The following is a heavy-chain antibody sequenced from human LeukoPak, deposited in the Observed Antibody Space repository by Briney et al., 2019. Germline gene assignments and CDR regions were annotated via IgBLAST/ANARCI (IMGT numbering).Heavy chain of an antibody. D-gene: IGHD6-19*01. CDR3: ARGGAIYAWLLGT. CDR1: GYSFTSYA. Sequence: GASVKVSCKASGYSFTSYAINWVRQAPGQGFEWMGCINTNTGKTSYGQGFTGRLVFSMDASVSRAYVEISSLVAGDTGVLYCARGGAIYAWLLGTWGQGTLVTVSS. CDR2: INTNTGKT. V-gene: IGHV7-4-1*02. J-gene: IGHJ5*02.